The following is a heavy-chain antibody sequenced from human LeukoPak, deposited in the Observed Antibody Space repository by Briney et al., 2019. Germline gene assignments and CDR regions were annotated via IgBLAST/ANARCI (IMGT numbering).Heavy chain of an antibody. CDR1: GYTFTSFY. V-gene: IGHV1-46*01. Sequence: GASVKVSCKASGYTFTSFYMHWVRQAPGQGLEWMGIINPSGGNPGYAQRFQGRLTMTRDTSTSTVYMELSSLTSEDTAAYYCARSNLNDYWGQGTLVTVSS. D-gene: IGHD2/OR15-2a*01. CDR2: INPSGGNP. CDR3: ARSNLNDY. J-gene: IGHJ4*02.